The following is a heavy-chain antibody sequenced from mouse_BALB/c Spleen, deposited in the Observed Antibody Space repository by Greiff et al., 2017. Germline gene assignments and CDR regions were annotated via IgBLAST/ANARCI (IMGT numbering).Heavy chain of an antibody. J-gene: IGHJ3*01. Sequence: VKLMESGPGLVAPSQSLSITCTVSGFSLTSYGVHWVRQPPGKGLEWLGVIWAGGSTNYNSALMSRLSISKDNSKSQVFLKMNSLQTDDTAMYYCARGGWDAWFAYWGQGTLVTVSA. V-gene: IGHV2-9*02. CDR3: ARGGWDAWFAY. D-gene: IGHD4-1*01. CDR1: GFSLTSYG. CDR2: IWAGGST.